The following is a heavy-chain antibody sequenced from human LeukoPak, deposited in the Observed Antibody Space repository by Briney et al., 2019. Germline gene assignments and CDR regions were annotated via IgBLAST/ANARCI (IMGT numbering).Heavy chain of an antibody. J-gene: IGHJ4*02. CDR1: GVSISSGSNY. Sequence: PSETLSLACSVSGVSISSGSNYWGWIRQPPGKTLEWIGSIYSSGSTYYNSSLKSRVIILIDTSKNHFSLTLGSVTAADTAVYYCARHESLWFGELLNDYWGQGTLVTVSS. CDR3: ARHESLWFGELLNDY. D-gene: IGHD3-10*01. CDR2: IYSSGST. V-gene: IGHV4-39*01.